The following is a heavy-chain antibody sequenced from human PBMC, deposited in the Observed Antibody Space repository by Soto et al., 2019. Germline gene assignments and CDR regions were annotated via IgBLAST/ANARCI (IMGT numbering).Heavy chain of an antibody. CDR1: GYSFSNYG. CDR2: ISNYNGRT. CDR3: GRCRTDSYAMDV. V-gene: IGHV1-18*01. D-gene: IGHD2-8*02. J-gene: IGHJ6*02. Sequence: ASVKVSCKASGYSFSNYGIAWVRQAPGQGPEWMGWISNYNGRTKYAQNVKGRVVMTTDISTNTVYLELRSLRSDDTAIYYCGRCRTDSYAMDVWGQGTTVNVSS.